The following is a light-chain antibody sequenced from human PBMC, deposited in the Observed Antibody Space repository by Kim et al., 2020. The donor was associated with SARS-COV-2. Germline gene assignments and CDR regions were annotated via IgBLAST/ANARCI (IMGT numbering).Light chain of an antibody. V-gene: IGLV3-19*01. J-gene: IGLJ2*01. Sequence: SSELPQDPAVSVALGQTVRITCQGDSLRTSYATWYQQKAGQAPVLVIYGKNSRPSGIPDRFSGSTSGNTASLTITGARAEDEADYYCNSRDNNNNHVLFAGGTQLTVL. CDR2: GKN. CDR3: NSRDNNNNHVL. CDR1: SLRTSY.